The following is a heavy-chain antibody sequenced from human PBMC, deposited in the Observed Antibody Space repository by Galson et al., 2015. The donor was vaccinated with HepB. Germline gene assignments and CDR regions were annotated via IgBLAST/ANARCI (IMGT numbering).Heavy chain of an antibody. CDR3: ARNAPYYDILNGPPDY. D-gene: IGHD3-9*01. CDR1: GYTFAVSY. CDR2: INPNRGGT. Sequence: SVKVSCKASGYTFAVSYIHWVRQAPGQGLEWMGRINPNRGGTSYAPKFQGRVTMTRDTSISTAYMELSRLTSDDTAVYYCARNAPYYDILNGPPDYWGQGTLVTVSS. J-gene: IGHJ4*02. V-gene: IGHV1-2*06.